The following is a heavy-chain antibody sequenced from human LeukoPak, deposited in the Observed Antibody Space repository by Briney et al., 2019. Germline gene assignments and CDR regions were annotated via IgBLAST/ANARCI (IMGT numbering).Heavy chain of an antibody. Sequence: ASVKVSCKASGYTFTAYYIHWVRQAPGQGLEWMGWMDPVSGGTNYAQRFQGRVTTTRDSSISTAYMQLSSLRSDDTADTAVYYCARGVGSSWLDPWGQGTLVTVSS. D-gene: IGHD2-15*01. CDR1: GYTFTAYY. CDR2: MDPVSGGT. J-gene: IGHJ5*02. CDR3: ARGVGSSWLDP. V-gene: IGHV1-2*02.